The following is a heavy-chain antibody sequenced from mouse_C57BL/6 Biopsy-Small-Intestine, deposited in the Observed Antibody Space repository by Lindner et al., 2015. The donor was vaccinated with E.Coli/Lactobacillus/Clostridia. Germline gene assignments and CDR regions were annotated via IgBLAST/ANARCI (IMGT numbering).Heavy chain of an antibody. D-gene: IGHD2-3*01. Sequence: VQLQESGAELVRPGASVKLSCTASGFNIKDDYMHWVKQRPEQGLEWIGWIDPENGDTEYASKFQGKATITADTSSNTAYLQLSSLTSEDTAVYYCTTRWLLRPDYWGQGHHSHSLL. CDR2: IDPENGDT. J-gene: IGHJ2*01. CDR1: GFNIKDDY. CDR3: TTRWLLRPDY. V-gene: IGHV14-4*01.